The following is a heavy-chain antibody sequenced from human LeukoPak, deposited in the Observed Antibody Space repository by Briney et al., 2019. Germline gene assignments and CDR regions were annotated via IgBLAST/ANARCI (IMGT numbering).Heavy chain of an antibody. Sequence: GGSLRLSCVVSGFTVSSSYMYWVRQAPGKGLEWVSFFYRGETTYYAESVRGRFTISRDISKNTLYLLMNSLIPEDTAVYYCAREVVSIPSYFDSWGQGTPVTVSS. D-gene: IGHD2-15*01. CDR1: GFTVSSSY. CDR3: AREVVSIPSYFDS. V-gene: IGHV3-53*01. J-gene: IGHJ4*02. CDR2: FYRGETT.